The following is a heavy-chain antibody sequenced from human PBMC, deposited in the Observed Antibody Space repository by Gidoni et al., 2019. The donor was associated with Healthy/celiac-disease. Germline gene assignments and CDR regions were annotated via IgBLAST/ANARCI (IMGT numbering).Heavy chain of an antibody. D-gene: IGHD3-22*01. CDR3: AKVFYDSSGYYYVGAFDI. CDR1: GFTFDDYA. Sequence: EVQLVESGGGLVQPGRSLRLSCAASGFTFDDYAMHWVRQAPGKGLEWVSGISWNSGSIGYADSVKGRFTISRDNAKNSLYLQMNSLRAEDTALYYCAKVFYDSSGYYYVGAFDIWGQGTMVTVSS. CDR2: ISWNSGSI. J-gene: IGHJ3*02. V-gene: IGHV3-9*01.